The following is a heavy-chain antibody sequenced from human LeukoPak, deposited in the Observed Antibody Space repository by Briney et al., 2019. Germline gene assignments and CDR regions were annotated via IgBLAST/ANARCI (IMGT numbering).Heavy chain of an antibody. J-gene: IGHJ6*02. CDR1: GFTFSSHA. CDR2: ISGSGGST. V-gene: IGHV3-23*01. CDR3: AKGPGTTWYRWSYYGMDV. Sequence: SGGSLRLSCAASGFTFSSHAMSWVRQTPGKGLEWVSAISGSGGSTYYADSVKGRFTISRDNSKNTLYLQMNSLRAEDTAVYYCAKGPGTTWYRWSYYGMDVWGQGTTVTVSS. D-gene: IGHD4-17*01.